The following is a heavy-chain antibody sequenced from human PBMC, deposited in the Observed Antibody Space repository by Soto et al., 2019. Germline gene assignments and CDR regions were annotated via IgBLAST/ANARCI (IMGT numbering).Heavy chain of an antibody. V-gene: IGHV4-59*01. CDR2: IADSGRT. J-gene: IGHJ5*02. Sequence: SETLSLTCTVSGDSISGYYWSWIRQPPGKGLEWLAYIADSGRTRYNPSLRGRVTISIDTSKNHFSVKLSSVTAADTAVYYCARAYYDTNGYSLDPWGQGTLVTVSS. CDR3: ARAYYDTNGYSLDP. CDR1: GDSISGYY. D-gene: IGHD3-22*01.